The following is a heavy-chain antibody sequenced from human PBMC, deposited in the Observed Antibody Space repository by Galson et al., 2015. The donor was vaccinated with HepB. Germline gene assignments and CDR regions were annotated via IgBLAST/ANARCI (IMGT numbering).Heavy chain of an antibody. J-gene: IGHJ3*01. D-gene: IGHD5-12*01. CDR1: GDSVSSNSAA. CDR2: TYYRSKWYK. CDR3: ARAPGREESGYDTDAFDL. V-gene: IGHV6-1*01. Sequence: CAISGDSVSSNSAAWNWIRQSPSRGLEWLGRTYYRSKWYKDYAISLKSRISINPDTSKNQLSLQLKSVPPEDTAVYFCARAPGREESGYDTDAFDLWGQGTMVTVSS.